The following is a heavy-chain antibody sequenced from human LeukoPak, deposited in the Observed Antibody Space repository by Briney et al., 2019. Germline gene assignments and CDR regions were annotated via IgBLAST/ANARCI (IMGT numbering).Heavy chain of an antibody. CDR2: ITSNGGST. D-gene: IGHD1-1*01. Sequence: PGGSLRLSCAASGFTFRNSAIHWVRQAPGRGLEYVSGITSNGGSTYYSNSVKGRFTISRDNSKNTLYLQMGSLRADDLAVYYCARWYNSLDVWGRGTTVTVSS. V-gene: IGHV3-64*01. J-gene: IGHJ6*02. CDR3: ARWYNSLDV. CDR1: GFTFRNSA.